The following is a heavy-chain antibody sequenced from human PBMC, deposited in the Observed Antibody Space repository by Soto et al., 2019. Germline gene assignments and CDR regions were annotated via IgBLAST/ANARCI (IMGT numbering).Heavy chain of an antibody. Sequence: GESLGLSCTASGFAFSSYGMHWVRQAPGKGLEWVAVISYDGSIIYYADSVKGRFTISRDNSKNTLYLQMNSLRAEDTAVYYCARPGLESWSGRYYFDFWGQGTLVTVSS. V-gene: IGHV3-30*03. CDR3: ARPGLESWSGRYYFDF. J-gene: IGHJ4*02. D-gene: IGHD3-3*01. CDR1: GFAFSSYG. CDR2: ISYDGSII.